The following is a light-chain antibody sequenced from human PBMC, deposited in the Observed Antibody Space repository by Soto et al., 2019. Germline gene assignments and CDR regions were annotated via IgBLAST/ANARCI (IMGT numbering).Light chain of an antibody. V-gene: IGKV1-8*01. CDR3: QHSYSYPFR. CDR1: QGISSY. Sequence: AIQLTKSPSSLSASVGDRVTITCRASQGISSYLAWYQQKPGKAPKLLIYAASTLQSGVPSRFSGSGSGTDFTLTISCLQSEDCTSDCCQHSYSYPFRFGHRTKAAIK. J-gene: IGKJ1*01. CDR2: AAS.